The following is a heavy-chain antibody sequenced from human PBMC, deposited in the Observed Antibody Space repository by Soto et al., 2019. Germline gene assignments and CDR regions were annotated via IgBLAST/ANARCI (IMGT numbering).Heavy chain of an antibody. CDR1: GGTFSSYA. J-gene: IGHJ5*02. V-gene: IGHV1-69*12. D-gene: IGHD3-10*01. CDR2: IIPIFGTT. Sequence: QVQLVQSGAEVKKPGSSVKVSCKASGGTFSSYAISWVRQAPGQGLEWMGGIIPIFGTTNYAQKFQGRVTITADESTRTAYMELSSLRSEDTAVYYCARVITTVRGVIPWFAPWAQGTLVTVSS. CDR3: ARVITTVRGVIPWFAP.